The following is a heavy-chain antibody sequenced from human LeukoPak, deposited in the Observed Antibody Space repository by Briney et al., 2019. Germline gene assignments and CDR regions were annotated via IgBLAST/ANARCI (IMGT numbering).Heavy chain of an antibody. CDR3: AKAVAGYYYMDV. CDR2: IINSGSST. D-gene: IGHD6-19*01. V-gene: IGHV3-23*05. CDR1: GFTFSTYN. J-gene: IGHJ6*03. Sequence: GRSLRLSCVASGFTFSTYNMNWFRQAPGKGLEWVSSIINSGSSTFYADSVKGRCTISRDNSKNTMYLGLSSLRTEDAAVYFCAKAVAGYYYMDVWGKGTTVAVSS.